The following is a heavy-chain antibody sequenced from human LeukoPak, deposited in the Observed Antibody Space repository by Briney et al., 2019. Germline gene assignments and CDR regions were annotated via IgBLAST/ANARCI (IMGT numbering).Heavy chain of an antibody. D-gene: IGHD4-17*01. V-gene: IGHV1-18*01. CDR3: ARDKTTDYGDEVGLDY. CDR1: GYTFTSYG. Sequence: GASVKVSCKASGYTFTSYGISWVRQAPGQGLEWMARISAYNGNTNYAQKPQGRVTMTTDTSTSTAYMELRSLRSDDTAVYYCARDKTTDYGDEVGLDYWGQGTLVTVSS. CDR2: ISAYNGNT. J-gene: IGHJ4*02.